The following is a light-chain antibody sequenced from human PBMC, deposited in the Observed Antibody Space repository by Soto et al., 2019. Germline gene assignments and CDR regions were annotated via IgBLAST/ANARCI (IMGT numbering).Light chain of an antibody. V-gene: IGKV3-15*01. J-gene: IGKJ1*01. CDR2: GAS. CDR1: QSVSSK. CDR3: QQYNNWPPWT. Sequence: EIVMTQSPATLSVSPGEGATLSCRASQSVSSKLAWYQQKPGQAPRLLIYGASNRAGGVPARFSRSGSGTEFTLTISSLQSEDFAVYFCQQYNNWPPWTFGQGTKVEIK.